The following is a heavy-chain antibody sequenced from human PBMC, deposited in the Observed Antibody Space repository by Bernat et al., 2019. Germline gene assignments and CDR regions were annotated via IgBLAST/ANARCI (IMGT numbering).Heavy chain of an antibody. J-gene: IGHJ5*01. Sequence: QVQLVESGGAVVQPGRSLRLSCAASGFSFKNHVMHWVRQAPGRGLEWVALIFDDGSHRLYADSLKDRFTISRDNSNNMLYLEMSSLRVDDTARYYCARAQPSGAWVRGFDSWGQGTLVTVSS. CDR3: ARAQPSGAWVRGFDS. V-gene: IGHV3-33*01. CDR1: GFSFKNHV. D-gene: IGHD2-2*01. CDR2: IFDDGSHR.